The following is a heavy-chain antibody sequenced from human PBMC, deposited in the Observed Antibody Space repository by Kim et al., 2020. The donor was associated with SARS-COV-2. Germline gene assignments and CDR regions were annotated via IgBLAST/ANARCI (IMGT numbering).Heavy chain of an antibody. Sequence: TKYEQKFQGRVTMTRDTSTSTVYMEMSSVRSEDTAVYYCARDTPDYGMDDWGQGTTVTVSS. V-gene: IGHV1-46*01. J-gene: IGHJ6*02. CDR3: ARDTPDYGMDD. CDR2: T.